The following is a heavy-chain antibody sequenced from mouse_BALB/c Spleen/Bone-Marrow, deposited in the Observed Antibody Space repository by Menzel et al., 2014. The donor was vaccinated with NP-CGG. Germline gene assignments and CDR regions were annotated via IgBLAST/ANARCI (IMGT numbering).Heavy chain of an antibody. Sequence: VQLQQSGGELARPGASVKMSCKASGYTFTSYTMHWVKQRPGQGLEWIGYINPSSGYTNYNQKFKNKATLTADKSSSTAYMQLSSLTSEDSAVYYCARSRSYDEVDYWGQGTTLTVSS. D-gene: IGHD2-12*01. CDR2: INPSSGYT. V-gene: IGHV1-4*01. CDR3: ARSRSYDEVDY. CDR1: GYTFTSYT. J-gene: IGHJ2*01.